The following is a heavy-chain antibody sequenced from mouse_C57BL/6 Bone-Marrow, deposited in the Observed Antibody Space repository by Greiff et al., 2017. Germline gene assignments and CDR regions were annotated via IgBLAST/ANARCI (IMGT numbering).Heavy chain of an antibody. Sequence: EVKLVESGGGLVQPGESLKLSCESNEYEFPSHDMSWVRKTPEKRLELVAAINSDGGSTYYPDTMDRRFIISSDNTKKTLYLQMSSLRSEDTALYYCARHGDYGSSSYWYFDVWGTGTTVTVSS. D-gene: IGHD1-1*01. CDR2: INSDGGST. CDR1: EYEFPSHD. CDR3: ARHGDYGSSSYWYFDV. J-gene: IGHJ1*03. V-gene: IGHV5-2*01.